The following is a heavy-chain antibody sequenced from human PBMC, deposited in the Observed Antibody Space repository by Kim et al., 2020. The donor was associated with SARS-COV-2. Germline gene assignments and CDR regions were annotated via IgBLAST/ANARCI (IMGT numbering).Heavy chain of an antibody. CDR1: GGSVSSYY. Sequence: SETLSLTCTVSGGSVSSYYWNWIRQPPGKGLEWIGYIYYSGSTNYNPSLKSRVTISVDTSKNQFSLKLSSVTAADTAVYYCARGNFYGSGNFDYWGQGSLVTVSS. V-gene: IGHV4-59*02. D-gene: IGHD3-10*01. J-gene: IGHJ4*02. CDR3: ARGNFYGSGNFDY. CDR2: IYYSGST.